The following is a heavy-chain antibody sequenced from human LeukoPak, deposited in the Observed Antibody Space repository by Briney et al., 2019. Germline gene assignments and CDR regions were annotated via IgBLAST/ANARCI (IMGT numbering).Heavy chain of an antibody. Sequence: GGSLRLSCAASGFTFSSYTMSWVRQTPGKGLEWVSGIRVSGGSAYYADSVKGRFTISRDDYKSTLYLQMNSLRAEDTAVYYCAKDPRGYSGYDIDYWGQGTLVTVSS. CDR1: GFTFSSYT. D-gene: IGHD5-12*01. CDR3: AKDPRGYSGYDIDY. CDR2: IRVSGGSA. J-gene: IGHJ4*02. V-gene: IGHV3-23*01.